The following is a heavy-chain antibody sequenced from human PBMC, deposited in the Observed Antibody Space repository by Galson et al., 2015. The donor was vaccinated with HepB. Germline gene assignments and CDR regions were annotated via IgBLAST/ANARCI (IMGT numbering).Heavy chain of an antibody. Sequence: CAISGDSVTSNSAVWNWIRQSPSRGLGWLGRTYFRSKWRIDYAMSVKSRITISADTSDNQFSLLLRSVTPEDTAVYYCAYGSDVWGPGTTVIVSS. CDR3: AYGSDV. CDR2: TYFRSKWRI. CDR1: GDSVTSNSAV. J-gene: IGHJ6*02. V-gene: IGHV6-1*01.